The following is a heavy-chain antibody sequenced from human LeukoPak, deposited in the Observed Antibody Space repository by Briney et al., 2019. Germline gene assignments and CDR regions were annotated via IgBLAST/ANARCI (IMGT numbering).Heavy chain of an antibody. CDR1: GFTFSRYW. D-gene: IGHD4-23*01. CDR3: ARGEADYGGNFGDY. J-gene: IGHJ4*02. CDR2: IKQDGSEK. V-gene: IGHV3-7*03. Sequence: GGSLRLSCAASGFTFSRYWMSWVRQAPRKGLEWVANIKQDGSEKYYVDSVKGRFTISRDNAKNSLYLQMNYLRAEDTAVYYCARGEADYGGNFGDYWGQGTLVTVSS.